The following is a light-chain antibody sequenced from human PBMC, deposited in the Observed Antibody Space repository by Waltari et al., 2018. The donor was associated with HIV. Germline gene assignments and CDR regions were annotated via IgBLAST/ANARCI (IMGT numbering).Light chain of an antibody. J-gene: IGKJ1*01. Sequence: DIHLTQSPSSLSASVGGRVTITCRASQSISTYLNWYQQKPGKAPEALIYGASNLESGVPSRFSGSRSGADFTLTISNLQPEDFATYYCQQSDGTWTFDQGTKVEIK. CDR3: QQSDGTWT. CDR1: QSISTY. CDR2: GAS. V-gene: IGKV1-39*01.